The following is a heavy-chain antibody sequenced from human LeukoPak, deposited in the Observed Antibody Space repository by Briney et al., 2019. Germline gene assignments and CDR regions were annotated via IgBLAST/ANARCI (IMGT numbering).Heavy chain of an antibody. J-gene: IGHJ2*01. CDR1: GGSISSSNW. CDR2: IYHSGST. V-gene: IGHV4-4*02. Sequence: SETLSLTCAVSGGSISSSNWWSWVRQPPGKGLEWIGEIYHSGSTNYNPSLKSRVTISVDKSKNQFSLKLSSVTAADTAVYYCARDCGGDCYSVLWYFDLWGRGTLVTVSS. CDR3: ARDCGGDCYSVLWYFDL. D-gene: IGHD2-21*02.